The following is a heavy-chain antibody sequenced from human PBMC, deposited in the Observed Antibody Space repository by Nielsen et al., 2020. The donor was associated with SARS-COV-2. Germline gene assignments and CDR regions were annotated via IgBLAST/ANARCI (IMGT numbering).Heavy chain of an antibody. V-gene: IGHV5-10-1*01. Sequence: GESLKISCKGSGYSFTSYWIGWVRQMPGKGLEWMGIIYPSDSYTNYSPSFQGHVTISADKSISTAYLQWSSLKASDTAMYYCASPLSTVTTRRGDYYGMDVWGQGTTVTVSS. D-gene: IGHD4-11*01. CDR2: IYPSDSYT. J-gene: IGHJ6*02. CDR3: ASPLSTVTTRRGDYYGMDV. CDR1: GYSFTSYW.